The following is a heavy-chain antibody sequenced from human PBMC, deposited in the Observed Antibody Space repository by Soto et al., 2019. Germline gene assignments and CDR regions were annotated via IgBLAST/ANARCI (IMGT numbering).Heavy chain of an antibody. CDR1: GGSISSGDYY. CDR3: ARASRVRGVINWFDP. J-gene: IGHJ5*02. CDR2: IYYSGST. Sequence: SETLSLTCTVSGGSISSGDYYWSWIRQPPGKGLERIGYIYYSGSTYYNPSLKSRVTISVDTSKNQFSLKLSSVTAADTAVYYCARASRVRGVINWFDPWGQGTLVTVSS. V-gene: IGHV4-30-4*01. D-gene: IGHD3-10*01.